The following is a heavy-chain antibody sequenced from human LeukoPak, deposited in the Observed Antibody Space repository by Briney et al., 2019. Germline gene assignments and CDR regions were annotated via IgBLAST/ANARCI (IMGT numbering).Heavy chain of an antibody. Sequence: SQTLSLTCAISGDSVSSNSDTGNWIRQTPSRSLEWLGRTYYRSTWYNDYAVSVRGRITVNPDTSKNQFSLHLNSVTPEDTAVYYCARRLTQYDCFDPWGQGILVTVSS. D-gene: IGHD2-2*01. CDR3: ARRLTQYDCFDP. CDR2: TYYRSTWYN. V-gene: IGHV6-1*01. CDR1: GDSVSSNSDT. J-gene: IGHJ5*02.